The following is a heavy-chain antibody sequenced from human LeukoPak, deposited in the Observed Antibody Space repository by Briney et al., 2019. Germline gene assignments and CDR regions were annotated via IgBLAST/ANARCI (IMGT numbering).Heavy chain of an antibody. J-gene: IGHJ6*02. CDR1: GFTFSSYE. CDR2: ISSSGSTI. Sequence: GGSLRLSCAASGFTFSSYEMNWVRQAPGKGLEWVSYISSSGSTIYYADSVKGRFTISRDNAKNSLYLQMNSLRAEDTAVYYCASTIYGSGYYYYGMDVWGQGTTVTVSS. D-gene: IGHD2/OR15-2a*01. CDR3: ASTIYGSGYYYYGMDV. V-gene: IGHV3-48*03.